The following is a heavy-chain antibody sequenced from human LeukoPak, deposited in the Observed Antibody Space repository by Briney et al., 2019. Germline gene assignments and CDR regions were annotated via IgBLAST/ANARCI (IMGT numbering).Heavy chain of an antibody. J-gene: IGHJ4*02. Sequence: PGRSLRLSCAASGFTFSSYAMHWVRQAPGKGLEWVAVISYDGSNKYYADSVKGRFTISRDNSKDTLYLQMNSLRAEDTAVYYCASGPGVEWEVPTGDNWGQGTLFTVSS. CDR1: GFTFSSYA. CDR2: ISYDGSNK. V-gene: IGHV3-30-3*01. D-gene: IGHD1-26*01. CDR3: ASGPGVEWEVPTGDN.